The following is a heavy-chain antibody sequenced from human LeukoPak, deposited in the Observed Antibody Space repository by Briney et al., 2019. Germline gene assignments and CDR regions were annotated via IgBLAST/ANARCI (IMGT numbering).Heavy chain of an antibody. V-gene: IGHV4-34*01. J-gene: IGHJ3*02. CDR1: GGSFSGYY. CDR2: INHSGST. D-gene: IGHD4-17*01. Sequence: NPSETLSLTCAVYGGSFSGYYWSWLRQPPGKGLEWIGEINHSGSTNYNPSLKSRVTISVDTSKNQFSLKLSSVTAADTAVYYCARETTDDAFDIWGQGTMVTVSS. CDR3: ARETTDDAFDI.